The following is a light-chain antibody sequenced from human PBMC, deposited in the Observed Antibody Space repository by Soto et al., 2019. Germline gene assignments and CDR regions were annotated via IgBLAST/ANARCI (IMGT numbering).Light chain of an antibody. J-gene: IGKJ1*01. CDR3: HQRKSYPRT. V-gene: IGKV3-11*01. Sequence: VLTQSLATRSSLTGAEAPLSSRASQSINTRLAWYQHRPGQAPRLLIYHASSRDAGIPARFSASGSGTDFTLTISDVQPEDFAIYYCHQRKSYPRTFGQGTKVDIK. CDR2: HAS. CDR1: QSINTR.